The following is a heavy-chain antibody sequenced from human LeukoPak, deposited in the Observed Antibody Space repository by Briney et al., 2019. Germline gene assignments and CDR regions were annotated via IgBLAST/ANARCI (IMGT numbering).Heavy chain of an antibody. CDR3: ARGRGDYSSGWSTPKYYYGMDV. V-gene: IGHV1-8*01. J-gene: IGHJ6*02. D-gene: IGHD6-19*01. CDR2: MNPNSGNT. CDR1: GYTFTSYD. Sequence: ASVKVSCKASGYTFTSYDINWVRQATGQGLEWMGWMNPNSGNTGYAQKFQGRVTMTRNTSISTAYMELSSLRSEDTAVYYCARGRGDYSSGWSTPKYYYGMDVWGQGTTVTVSS.